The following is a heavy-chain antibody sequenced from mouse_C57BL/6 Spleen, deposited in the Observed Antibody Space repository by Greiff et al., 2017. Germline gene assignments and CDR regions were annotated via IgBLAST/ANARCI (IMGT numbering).Heavy chain of an antibody. Sequence: QVQLQQPGAELVKPGASVKLSCKASGYTFTSYWMHWVKQRPGQGLEWIGMIHPNSGSTNYNEKFKSKATLTVDKSSSTAYMRLSSLTSEDSAVYYCARDYGSSHWYFDVWGTGTTVTVSS. D-gene: IGHD1-1*01. CDR3: ARDYGSSHWYFDV. CDR2: IHPNSGST. J-gene: IGHJ1*03. V-gene: IGHV1-64*01. CDR1: GYTFTSYW.